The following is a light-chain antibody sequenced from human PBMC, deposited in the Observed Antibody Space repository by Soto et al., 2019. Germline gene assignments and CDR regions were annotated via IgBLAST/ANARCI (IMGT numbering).Light chain of an antibody. V-gene: IGLV1-40*01. Sequence: QSVLTQPPSVSGAPGQRVTISCTGSTSNIGAGYNVGWYQQLPGTAPKLLIYANINRPSGVPDRFSGSKSGTSASLAISGLRSEDEADYYCAAWDDSLSGGVFGGGTKLTVL. CDR2: ANI. J-gene: IGLJ2*01. CDR1: TSNIGAGYN. CDR3: AAWDDSLSGGV.